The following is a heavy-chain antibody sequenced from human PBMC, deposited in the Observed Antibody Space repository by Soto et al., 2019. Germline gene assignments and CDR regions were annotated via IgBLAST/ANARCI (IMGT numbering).Heavy chain of an antibody. CDR2: INHSGTT. J-gene: IGHJ4*02. CDR3: ARGAPRDWGGGSCYSGGDY. D-gene: IGHD2-15*01. CDR1: GVSFSGYY. Sequence: QVQLQQWGAGLLKPSETLSLTCAVYGVSFSGYYWSWICQPLGKGLEWIGEINHSGTTKYNPSLKLLVSIAVDSSKDSFSRKLSSVTAADTDVYYCARGAPRDWGGGSCYSGGDYWGQGTLGTVSS. V-gene: IGHV4-34*01.